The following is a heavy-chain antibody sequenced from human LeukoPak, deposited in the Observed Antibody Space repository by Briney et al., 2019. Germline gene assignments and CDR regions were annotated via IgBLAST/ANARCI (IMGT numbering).Heavy chain of an antibody. Sequence: PSETLSLTCSVSGGSLNNYYWTWIRQPPGRGLEWIGHIYYSGSTYYNPSLKSRVTISVDTSKNQFTLKLSSVTAADTAVYYCARQAWLLDYWDPGTLVTVAS. CDR1: GGSLNNYY. CDR2: IYYSGST. V-gene: IGHV4-59*08. CDR3: ARQAWLLDY. J-gene: IGHJ4*02. D-gene: IGHD5-12*01.